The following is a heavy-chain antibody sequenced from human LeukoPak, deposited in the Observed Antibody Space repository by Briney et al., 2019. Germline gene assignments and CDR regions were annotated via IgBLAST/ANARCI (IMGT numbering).Heavy chain of an antibody. D-gene: IGHD6-19*01. Sequence: SETLCLTCAVYGGSFSGYYWSWIRQPPGKGLEWIGEINHSGSTNYNPSLKSRVTISVDTSKNQFSLKLSSVTAADTAVYYCARGRDIAVAGTGPNFDYWGQGTLFSVSS. J-gene: IGHJ4*02. CDR2: INHSGST. CDR3: ARGRDIAVAGTGPNFDY. CDR1: GGSFSGYY. V-gene: IGHV4-34*01.